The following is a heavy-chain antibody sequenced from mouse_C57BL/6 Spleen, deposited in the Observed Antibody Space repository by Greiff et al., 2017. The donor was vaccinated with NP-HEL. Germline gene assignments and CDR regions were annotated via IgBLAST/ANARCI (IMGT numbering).Heavy chain of an antibody. D-gene: IGHD2-1*01. V-gene: IGHV14-1*01. CDR1: GFNIKDYY. Sequence: VQLQQSGAELVRPGASVKLSCTASGFNIKDYYMHWVKQRPEQGLEWIGRIDPEGGDTEYAPKFQGKATMTADTSSNTAYLQLSSLTSEDTAVYYCTTSIYYGNYEGAYWGQGTLVTVSA. J-gene: IGHJ3*01. CDR2: IDPEGGDT. CDR3: TTSIYYGNYEGAY.